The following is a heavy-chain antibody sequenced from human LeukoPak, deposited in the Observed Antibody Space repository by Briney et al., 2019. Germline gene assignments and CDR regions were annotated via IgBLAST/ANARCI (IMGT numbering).Heavy chain of an antibody. CDR3: ARVRRYYDSSGYYDYYYYGMDV. CDR2: ISGSGGST. CDR1: GFTFSSYA. V-gene: IGHV3-23*01. Sequence: AGGSLRLSCAASGFTFSSYAMSWVRQAPGKGLEWVSAISGSGGSTYYADSVKGRFTISRDNSKNTLYLQMNSLRAEDTAVYYCARVRRYYDSSGYYDYYYYGMDVWGQGTTVTVSS. J-gene: IGHJ6*02. D-gene: IGHD3-22*01.